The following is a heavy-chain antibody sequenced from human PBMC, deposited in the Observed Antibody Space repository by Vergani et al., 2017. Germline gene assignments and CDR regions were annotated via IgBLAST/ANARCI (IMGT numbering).Heavy chain of an antibody. CDR1: GYTFTSYG. D-gene: IGHD2-2*01. Sequence: QVQLVQSGAEVKKPGASVKVSCKASGYTFTSYGISWVRQAPGQGLEWMGWISGYNGNTHYVGNFQGRVNMTTDTATSTAYMELRSLRADDTAVYYCARAVQYCTSTSCYPTHYYYMDVWGKGTTVTVSS. J-gene: IGHJ6*03. CDR2: ISGYNGNT. V-gene: IGHV1-18*01. CDR3: ARAVQYCTSTSCYPTHYYYMDV.